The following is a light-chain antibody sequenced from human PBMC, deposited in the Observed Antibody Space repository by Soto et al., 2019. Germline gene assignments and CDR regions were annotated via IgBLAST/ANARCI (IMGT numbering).Light chain of an antibody. CDR2: GVS. CDR1: QSVSSNY. J-gene: IGKJ1*01. Sequence: EIVLTQSPGTLSLSPGERATVSCRASQSVSSNYLAWYQQIPGQAPRLLIYGVSSRAAGIPDRFSGSGSGTDFTLTISCLQSEYFATYYCQQYYSYPRTFGQGTKVDI. CDR3: QQYYSYPRT. V-gene: IGKV3-20*01.